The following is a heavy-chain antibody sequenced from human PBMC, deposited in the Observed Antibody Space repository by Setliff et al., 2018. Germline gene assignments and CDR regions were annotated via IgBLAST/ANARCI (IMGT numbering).Heavy chain of an antibody. D-gene: IGHD3-3*01. CDR2: IWYDGSNK. Sequence: GGSLRLSCAASGFIFSFHSMNWVRQAPGKGLEWVAVIWYDGSNKYYADSVKGRFTISRDDSKNTLYLQMLSLRAEDTAVYYCAKGGSDFWSELDYWGQGTLVTVSS. V-gene: IGHV3-33*06. CDR3: AKGGSDFWSELDY. J-gene: IGHJ4*02. CDR1: GFIFSFHS.